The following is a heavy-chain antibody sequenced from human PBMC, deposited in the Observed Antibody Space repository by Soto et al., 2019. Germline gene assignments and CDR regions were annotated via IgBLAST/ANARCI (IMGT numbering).Heavy chain of an antibody. D-gene: IGHD4-17*01. J-gene: IGHJ4*02. Sequence: SLRLSGAASVFIFDDYAMHWVRQAPGKGLEWVSGISWNSGSIGYADSVKGRFTISRDNAKNSLYLQMNSLRAEDTALYYCAKDIGYGDYVFDYWGQGTLVTVSS. CDR1: VFIFDDYA. CDR3: AKDIGYGDYVFDY. V-gene: IGHV3-9*01. CDR2: ISWNSGSI.